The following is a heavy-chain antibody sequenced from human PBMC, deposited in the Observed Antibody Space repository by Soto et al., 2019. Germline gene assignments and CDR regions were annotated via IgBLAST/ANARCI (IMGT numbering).Heavy chain of an antibody. CDR1: GYTVSSNY. V-gene: IGHV3-21*01. J-gene: IGHJ3*02. Sequence: PGGSLRLSCAASGYTVSSNYMSWVRQAPGKGLEWVSGISSSSSNIYYADSVKGRFTISRDNAKNLVYLQINSLRAEDTAVYYCARELGVDIVVVVAATLPGAFDIWGQGTMVTVSS. D-gene: IGHD2-15*01. CDR3: ARELGVDIVVVVAATLPGAFDI. CDR2: ISSSSSNI.